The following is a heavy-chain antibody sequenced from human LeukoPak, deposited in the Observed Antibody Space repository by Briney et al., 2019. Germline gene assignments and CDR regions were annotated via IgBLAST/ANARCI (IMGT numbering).Heavy chain of an antibody. V-gene: IGHV3-30*02. CDR2: IRYDGSNK. D-gene: IGHD3-10*01. CDR3: AKGGLRVYGSGSYFDY. CDR1: GFTFSSYG. Sequence: PGGSLRLSCAASGFTFSSYGRHWVRQAPGKGLEWVAFIRYDGSNKYYADSVKGRFTISRDNSKNTLYLQMNSLRAEDTAVYYCAKGGLRVYGSGSYFDYWGQGTLVTVSS. J-gene: IGHJ4*02.